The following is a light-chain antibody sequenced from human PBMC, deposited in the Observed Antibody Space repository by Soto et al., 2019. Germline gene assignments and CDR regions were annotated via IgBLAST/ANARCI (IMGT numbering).Light chain of an antibody. CDR2: DAS. Sequence: EIVLTQSPATLSLSPGERATLSCRASQNIDSYLAWYQQKPGQAPRLLIYDASNRATGIPARFSGSGSGTDCTRTISSLEPEDFAVYYCQQRSRWPITFGQGTRLEIK. CDR1: QNIDSY. V-gene: IGKV3-11*01. CDR3: QQRSRWPIT. J-gene: IGKJ5*01.